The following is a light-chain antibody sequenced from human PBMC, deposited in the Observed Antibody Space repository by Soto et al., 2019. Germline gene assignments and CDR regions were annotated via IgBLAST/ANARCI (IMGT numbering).Light chain of an antibody. CDR1: RSVSDN. Sequence: EIVMTQSPATLSVSPGERATLSCRASRSVSDNLAWYQQKPGQAPRVLIHAASRRDTGIPDRFSGSGFGTEFTLTISRLDPEDFAVYYCQQYGNSPWTFGQGTKV. V-gene: IGKV3-20*01. J-gene: IGKJ1*01. CDR3: QQYGNSPWT. CDR2: AAS.